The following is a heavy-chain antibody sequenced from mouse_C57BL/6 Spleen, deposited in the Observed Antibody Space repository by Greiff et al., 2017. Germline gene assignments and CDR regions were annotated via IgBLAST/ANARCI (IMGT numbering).Heavy chain of an antibody. D-gene: IGHD1-1*01. CDR1: GFNIKDDY. J-gene: IGHJ1*03. CDR2: IDPENGDT. V-gene: IGHV14-4*01. CDR3: TTNPHYCGSRNWYFEV. Sequence: VQLQQSGAELVRPGASVKLSCTASGFNIKDDYMPWVKQRPEQGLEWIGWIDPENGDTEYASKFQGKATITADTSSNTAYLQLSSLTSEDTAVYYCTTNPHYCGSRNWYFEVWGTGTTVTVSS.